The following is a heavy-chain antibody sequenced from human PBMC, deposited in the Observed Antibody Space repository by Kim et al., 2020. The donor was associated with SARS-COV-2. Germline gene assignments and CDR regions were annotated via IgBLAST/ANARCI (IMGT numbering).Heavy chain of an antibody. V-gene: IGHV3-11*01. CDR3: ARGLSGRWLQIYYYYGMDV. D-gene: IGHD3-10*01. Sequence: GRFTLPRDNAKNSLYLQMNSLRAEDTAVYYCARGLSGRWLQIYYYYGMDVWGQGTTVTVSS. J-gene: IGHJ6*02.